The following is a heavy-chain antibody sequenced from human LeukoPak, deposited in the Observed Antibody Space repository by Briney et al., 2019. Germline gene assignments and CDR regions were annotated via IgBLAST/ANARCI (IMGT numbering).Heavy chain of an antibody. CDR1: GFTFSSYG. CDR3: AKYHSSSLRTLFDY. D-gene: IGHD6-13*01. CDR2: IRYDGSNK. J-gene: IGHJ4*02. Sequence: GGSLRLSCAASGFTFSSYGMHWVRQAPGKGLEWVAFIRYDGSNKYYADSVEGRFTISRDNSKNTLYLQMNSLRAEDTAVYYCAKYHSSSLRTLFDYWGQGTLVTVSS. V-gene: IGHV3-30*02.